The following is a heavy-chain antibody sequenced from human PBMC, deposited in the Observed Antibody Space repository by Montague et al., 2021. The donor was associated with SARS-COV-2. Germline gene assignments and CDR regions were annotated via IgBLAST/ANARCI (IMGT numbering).Heavy chain of an antibody. D-gene: IGHD3-3*01. CDR2: IYVTGNS. V-gene: IGHV4-61*02. J-gene: IGHJ4*02. CDR3: VGDAYDPLDGH. Sequence: TLSLTCTVSGGAISDGNYYWSWVRQPAGKGLEWIGRIYVTGNSKSNPSLKSRVTMSIVTAKHQFYLNLTSVTAADTAVYYCVGDAYDPLDGHWGQGTLVTVSS. CDR1: GGAISDGNYY.